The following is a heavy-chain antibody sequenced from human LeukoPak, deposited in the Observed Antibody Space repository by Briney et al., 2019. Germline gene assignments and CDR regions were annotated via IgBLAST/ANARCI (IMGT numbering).Heavy chain of an antibody. CDR2: IWYDGSNK. D-gene: IGHD1-26*01. V-gene: IGHV3-33*01. J-gene: IGHJ4*02. CDR3: ARMIVGATVVDY. CDR1: GFTFSNYG. Sequence: PGRSLRLSCAASGFTFSNYGMPWVRQAPXXXXEWVAVIWYDGSNKYYADSVKGRFTISRDNSKNTLYLQMNSLRAEDTAVYYCARMIVGATVVDYWGQGTLVTVSS.